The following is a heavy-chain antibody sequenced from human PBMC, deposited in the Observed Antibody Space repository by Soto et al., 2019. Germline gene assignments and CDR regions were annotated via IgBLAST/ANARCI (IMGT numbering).Heavy chain of an antibody. CDR1: GFTFRSYS. CDR3: ARAGLYGYSSHY. J-gene: IGHJ4*02. CDR2: ISSSSSTI. D-gene: IGHD6-19*01. V-gene: IGHV3-48*02. Sequence: EVQLVESGGGLVQPGGSRSPPCAPTGFTFRSYSINWVRKPPGKGLEWVSCISSSSSTIYYADPVKGRFTIPSDNAKNSLYLQMNSLRDEDTAVYYCARAGLYGYSSHYWGQGTLVTVSS.